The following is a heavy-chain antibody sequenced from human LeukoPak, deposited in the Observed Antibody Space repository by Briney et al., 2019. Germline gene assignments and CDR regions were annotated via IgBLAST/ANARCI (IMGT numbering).Heavy chain of an antibody. J-gene: IGHJ4*02. CDR2: ISSSSSYI. D-gene: IGHD3-22*01. Sequence: GSLRLSCAASGFTFNDYYITWIRQAPGKGLEWVSSISSSSSYIYYADSVKGRFTISRDNAKNSLYLQMNSLRAEDTAVYYCARDGYYYDSSGYYYLGYFDYWGQGTLVTVSS. V-gene: IGHV3-21*01. CDR1: GFTFNDYY. CDR3: ARDGYYYDSSGYYYLGYFDY.